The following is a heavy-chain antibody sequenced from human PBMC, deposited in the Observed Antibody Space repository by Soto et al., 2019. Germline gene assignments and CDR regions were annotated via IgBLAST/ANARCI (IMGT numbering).Heavy chain of an antibody. V-gene: IGHV4-30-4*01. CDR3: ARHPDGGGNSYLNFDY. D-gene: IGHD2-15*01. CDR1: GGSISSGDYY. J-gene: IGHJ4*02. CDR2: IYYSGNT. Sequence: SETLSLTCTVSGGSISSGDYYWGWIRQPPGKGLEWIGYIYYSGNTYYNPSLKSRLTISLDTSKNQFSLKLSSVTAADTAVYYCARHPDGGGNSYLNFDYWGQGTLVTVSS.